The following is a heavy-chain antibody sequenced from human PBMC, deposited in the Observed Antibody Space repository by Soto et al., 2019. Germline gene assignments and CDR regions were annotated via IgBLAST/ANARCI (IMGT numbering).Heavy chain of an antibody. CDR2: ISYDGTKK. CDR3: AKGSYSGVYSDFDY. D-gene: IGHD1-26*01. Sequence: PGGSLRLSCAASGFSFSSYDMYWVRQAPGKGLEWVAAISYDGTKKYYADSVKGRFTLSRDNSKNTLYLQMSSLRAGDTAVYYCAKGSYSGVYSDFDYWGQGSLVTVSS. J-gene: IGHJ4*02. V-gene: IGHV3-30*18. CDR1: GFSFSSYD.